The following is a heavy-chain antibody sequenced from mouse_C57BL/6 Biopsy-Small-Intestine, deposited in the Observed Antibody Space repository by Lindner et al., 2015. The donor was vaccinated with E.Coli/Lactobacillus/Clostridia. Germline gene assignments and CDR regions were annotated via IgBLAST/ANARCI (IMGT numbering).Heavy chain of an antibody. D-gene: IGHD2-9*01. J-gene: IGHJ2*01. CDR3: ARGGSYYGYDGFDY. V-gene: IGHV1-82*01. CDR1: GYAFSSSW. CDR2: IYPGDGDT. Sequence: VQLQESGPELVKPGASVKISCKASGYAFSSSWMNWVKQRPGKGLEWIGRIYPGDGDTNYNGKFKGKATLTADKSSSTAYMQLSSLTSEDSAVYFCARGGSYYGYDGFDYWGQGTTLTVSS.